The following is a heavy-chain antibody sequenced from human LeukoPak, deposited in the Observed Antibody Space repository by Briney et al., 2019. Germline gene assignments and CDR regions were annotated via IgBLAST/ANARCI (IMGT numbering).Heavy chain of an antibody. J-gene: IGHJ4*02. CDR1: GFNFNIYG. V-gene: IGHV3-30*02. CDR3: AKVSSYCSCGRCYVGEFFDS. D-gene: IGHD2-15*01. Sequence: GGSLRLSCAASGFNFNIYGMHWVRQAPGKGLEWVAFIRYDGSNQFYADSVKGRFTISRDNSKNTLYLQMNSLRPEYTAVYYCAKVSSYCSCGRCYVGEFFDSWGQGTLVTVSS. CDR2: IRYDGSNQ.